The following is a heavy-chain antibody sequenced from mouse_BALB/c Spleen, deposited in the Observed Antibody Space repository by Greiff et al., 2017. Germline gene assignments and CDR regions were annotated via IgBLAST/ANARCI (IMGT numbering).Heavy chain of an antibody. CDR1: GFTFSSFG. V-gene: IGHV5-17*02. CDR2: ISSGSSTI. J-gene: IGHJ2*01. Sequence: EVKVVESGGGLVQPGGSRKLSCAASGFTFSSFGMHWVRQAPEKGLEWVAYISSGSSTIYYADTVKGRFTISRDNPKNTLFLQMTSLRSEDTAMYYCARGGYYYVDYWGQGTTLTVSS. CDR3: ARGGYYYVDY.